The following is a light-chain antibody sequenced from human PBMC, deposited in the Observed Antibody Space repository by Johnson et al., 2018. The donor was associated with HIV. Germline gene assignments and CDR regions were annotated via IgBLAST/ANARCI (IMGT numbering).Light chain of an antibody. Sequence: QSVLTQPPSVSAAPGQRVTISCSGSSSNIGDNYVSWYQQLPGTAPKLLIYENNKRPSGIPGRFSGSKSGTSATLGITGLQTGDEADYYCGTWDSSLSAGVFGTGTTVTVL. CDR2: ENN. CDR1: SSNIGDNY. J-gene: IGLJ1*01. V-gene: IGLV1-51*02. CDR3: GTWDSSLSAGV.